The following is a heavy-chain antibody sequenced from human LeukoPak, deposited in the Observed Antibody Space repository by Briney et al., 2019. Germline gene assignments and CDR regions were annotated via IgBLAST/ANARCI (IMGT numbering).Heavy chain of an antibody. CDR1: GFTFGDYA. CDR3: ARDLLY. CDR2: IYGVDGT. V-gene: IGHV3-53*01. J-gene: IGHJ4*02. Sequence: GGSLRLSCTASGFTFGDYAMSWVRRAPGKGLEWVSVIYGVDGTSYADSVKGRFTISRDNSKNTVYLQMNSLRAEDTAVYYCARDLLYWGQGTLVTVSS. D-gene: IGHD1-26*01.